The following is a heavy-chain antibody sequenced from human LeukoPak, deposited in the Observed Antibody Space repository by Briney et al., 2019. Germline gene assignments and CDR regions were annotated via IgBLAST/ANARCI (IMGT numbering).Heavy chain of an antibody. V-gene: IGHV3-21*04. CDR2: ISSSSTYI. CDR1: GFTFSSYS. Sequence: GGSLRLSCAASGFTFSSYSMNWVRQAPGEGLECVSSISSSSTYIYYADSVKGRFTISRDNSKNTLYLQMKSLRAEDTAVYYCARGPPFTGYPYYCDNWGQGTLVTVSS. J-gene: IGHJ4*02. D-gene: IGHD3-9*01. CDR3: ARGPPFTGYPYYCDN.